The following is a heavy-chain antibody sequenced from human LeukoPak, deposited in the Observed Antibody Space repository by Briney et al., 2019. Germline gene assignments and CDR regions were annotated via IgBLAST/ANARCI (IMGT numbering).Heavy chain of an antibody. V-gene: IGHV3-23*01. CDR3: GRDPNGDYVGAFDF. D-gene: IGHD4-17*01. Sequence: GGSLRLSCAASGFTFSSYAMSWVRQAPGKGLEWVSAISGSGGSTYYTDSVKGRFTMSRDNSKSTLCLQMNSLRVGDTAVYYCGRDPNGDYVGAFDFGGQGTLVTVSS. CDR1: GFTFSSYA. J-gene: IGHJ3*01. CDR2: ISGSGGST.